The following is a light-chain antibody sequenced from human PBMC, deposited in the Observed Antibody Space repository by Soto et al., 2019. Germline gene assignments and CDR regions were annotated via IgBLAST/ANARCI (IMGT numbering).Light chain of an antibody. CDR2: AAS. V-gene: IGKV1-27*01. Sequence: IQMTQSPSSLSASVGDRVTIHCRAIQRIIHYLAWYQQKPGNSPKLLLDAASTVQSGVPSRFSGSGSETDFTLTISSLQPEDVATYYCKNYNSAPCTFSPGTKVDIK. J-gene: IGKJ3*01. CDR3: KNYNSAPCT. CDR1: QRIIHY.